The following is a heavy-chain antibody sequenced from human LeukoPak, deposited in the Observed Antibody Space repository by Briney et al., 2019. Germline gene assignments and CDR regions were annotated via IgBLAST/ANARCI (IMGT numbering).Heavy chain of an antibody. J-gene: IGHJ5*02. V-gene: IGHV3-23*01. D-gene: IGHD3-22*01. CDR2: ISGSGGST. CDR3: AKQRGSGYYYSWFDP. CDR1: GFTFSSYA. Sequence: GGSLRLSCAASGFTFSSYAMSWVSQAPGKGLAWVSAISGSGGSTYYADSVKGRFTISRDNSKNTLYLQMSSLRVEDTAVYYCAKQRGSGYYYSWFDPWGQGTLVTVSS.